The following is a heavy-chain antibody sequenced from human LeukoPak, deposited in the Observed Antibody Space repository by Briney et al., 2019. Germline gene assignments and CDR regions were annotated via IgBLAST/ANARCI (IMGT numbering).Heavy chain of an antibody. J-gene: IGHJ1*01. D-gene: IGHD3-10*01. CDR1: GFSFADSL. CDR3: ARVSGLGMNEYYQH. Sequence: PGGSLRLSCAASGFSFADSLMHWVRQAPGKGLVWVSRINNDGRDTRYADSVRGRFTISRDNAKNTLYLQMNSLRAEDTAVYYCARVSGLGMNEYYQHWGQGTLVTVPS. CDR2: INNDGRDT. V-gene: IGHV3-74*01.